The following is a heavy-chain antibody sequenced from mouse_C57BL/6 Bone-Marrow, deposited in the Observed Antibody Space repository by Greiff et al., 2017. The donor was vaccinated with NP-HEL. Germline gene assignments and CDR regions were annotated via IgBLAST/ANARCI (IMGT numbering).Heavy chain of an antibody. CDR2: INYDGSST. CDR3: ARGSYYGSSLDY. Sequence: EVQLVESEGGLVQPGRSMKLSCTASGFTFSDYYMAWVRQVPEKGLEWVANINYDGSSTYYLDSLKSRFIISRDNAKNILYLQMSSLKSEDTATYYCARGSYYGSSLDYWGQGTTLTVSS. J-gene: IGHJ2*01. D-gene: IGHD1-1*01. CDR1: GFTFSDYY. V-gene: IGHV5-16*01.